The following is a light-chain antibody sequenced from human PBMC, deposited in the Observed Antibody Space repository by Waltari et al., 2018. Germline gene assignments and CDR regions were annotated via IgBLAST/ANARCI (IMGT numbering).Light chain of an antibody. V-gene: IGLV2-11*01. CDR2: DVT. J-gene: IGLJ1*01. CDR1: SSDIGAYDY. CDR3: CSYAGSYTYV. Sequence: QSALTQPRSVSGSPGQSVTISCTGTSSDIGAYDYVSWYQQHPGKPPKRIIYDVTDRPSGVPDRFSGSQSGNTASLTISGLQAEDEADYYCCSYAGSYTYVFGTGTKVTVL.